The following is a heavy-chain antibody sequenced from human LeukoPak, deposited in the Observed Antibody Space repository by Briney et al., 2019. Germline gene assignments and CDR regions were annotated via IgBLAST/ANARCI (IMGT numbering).Heavy chain of an antibody. J-gene: IGHJ4*02. V-gene: IGHV3-23*01. CDR2: ISGSGGST. D-gene: IGHD2-15*01. CDR1: GFTFNNYA. Sequence: GGSLRLSCAASGFTFNNYAMAWVRQAPGKGLEWVSGISGSGGSTFYSVKGRFTISRDNSKNTLFLQMNRLRAEDTAIYYCAKAGEYCPDGSCYSENYYFDYWGQGTLVTVSS. CDR3: AKAGEYCPDGSCYSENYYFDY.